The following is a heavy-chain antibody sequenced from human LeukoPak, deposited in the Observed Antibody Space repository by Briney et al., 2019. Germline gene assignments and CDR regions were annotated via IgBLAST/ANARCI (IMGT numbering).Heavy chain of an antibody. V-gene: IGHV4-59*01. CDR2: IYYSGST. CDR3: ARDPGQQLPFGYFDY. CDR1: GGSISSYY. J-gene: IGHJ4*02. Sequence: TSETLSLTCTVSGGSISSYYWSWIRRPPGKGLEWIGYIYYSGSTNYNPSLKSRVTISVDTSKNQFSLKLSSVTAADTAVYYCARDPGQQLPFGYFDYWGQGTLVTVSS. D-gene: IGHD6-13*01.